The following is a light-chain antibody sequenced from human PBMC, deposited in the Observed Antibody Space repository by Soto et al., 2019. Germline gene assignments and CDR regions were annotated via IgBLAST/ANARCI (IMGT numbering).Light chain of an antibody. CDR1: SSDVGGYNS. V-gene: IGLV2-14*01. J-gene: IGLJ2*01. CDR3: SSYALSSPVV. CDR2: EVS. Sequence: QSALTQPASVSGSPGQSITISCTGTSSDVGGYNSVSWYQQHPGKAPKLVIYEVSDRPSGVSNRFSGSKSGNTASLTISGLQAEAEADYYCSSYALSSPVVFGGGTKLTVL.